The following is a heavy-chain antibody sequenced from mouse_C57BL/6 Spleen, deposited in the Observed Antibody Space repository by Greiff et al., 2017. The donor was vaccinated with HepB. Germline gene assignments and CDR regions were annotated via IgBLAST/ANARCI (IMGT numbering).Heavy chain of an antibody. CDR2: INPNNGGT. D-gene: IGHD2-3*01. V-gene: IGHV1-22*01. CDR3: AIYDGYFYWYFDV. J-gene: IGHJ1*03. Sequence: VQLQQSGPELVKPGASVKMSCKASGYTFTDYNMHWVKQSHGKSLEWIGYINPNNGGTSYNQKFKGKATLTVNKSSSTAYMELRSLTSEDSAVYYCAIYDGYFYWYFDVWGTGTTVTVSS. CDR1: GYTFTDYN.